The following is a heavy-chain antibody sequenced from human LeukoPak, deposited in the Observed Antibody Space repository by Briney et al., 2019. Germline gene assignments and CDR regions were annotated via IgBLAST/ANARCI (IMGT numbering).Heavy chain of an antibody. V-gene: IGHV4-59*02. J-gene: IGHJ3*02. CDR1: GGSVSSYY. CDR3: ARVNVYVRAFDI. Sequence: PSETLSLTCTVSGGSVSSYYWSWIRQPPGKGLGWIGYIYYSGSTNYNPSLKSRVTISVDTSKNQFSLKLSSVTAADTAVYYCARVNVYVRAFDIWGQGTMVTVSS. D-gene: IGHD5/OR15-5a*01. CDR2: IYYSGST.